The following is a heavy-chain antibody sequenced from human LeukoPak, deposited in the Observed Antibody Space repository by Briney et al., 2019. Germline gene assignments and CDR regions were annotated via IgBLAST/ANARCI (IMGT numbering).Heavy chain of an antibody. Sequence: GGSLRLSCAASGFTFSSYWMHWVRQAPGKGLERVSGISWNSGSIGYADSVKGRFTISRDNAKNSLYLQMNSLRAEDTALYYCANDAGWGQGTLVTVSS. V-gene: IGHV3-9*01. CDR3: ANDAG. CDR1: GFTFSSYW. CDR2: ISWNSGSI. J-gene: IGHJ4*02.